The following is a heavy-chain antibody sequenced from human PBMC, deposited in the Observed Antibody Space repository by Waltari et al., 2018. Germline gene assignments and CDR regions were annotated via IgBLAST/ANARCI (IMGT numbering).Heavy chain of an antibody. J-gene: IGHJ6*02. Sequence: QVQLVQSGAEVKKPGSSVKVSCKASGGTFSSYAISWVRQAPGQGLEWMGGIIPILGIANYAQKFQGRVTITADKSTSTAYMELSSLRSEDTSVYYCASHRGYQETFYYGMDVWGQGTTVTVSS. CDR1: GGTFSSYA. D-gene: IGHD2-15*01. V-gene: IGHV1-69*10. CDR3: ASHRGYQETFYYGMDV. CDR2: IIPILGIA.